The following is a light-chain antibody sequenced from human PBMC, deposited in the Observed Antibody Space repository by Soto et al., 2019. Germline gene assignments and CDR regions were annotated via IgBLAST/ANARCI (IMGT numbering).Light chain of an antibody. Sequence: NFMLTQPLSVSESPGKTVTISCTRSSGNIASGFVQWYQQRPGSAPTTVIYEVNQRPSGVPDRFSGSIDTSSNSATLTISGLKTEDEAVYYCQSYHSSYPYVFGTGTKLTVL. CDR2: EVN. J-gene: IGLJ1*01. V-gene: IGLV6-57*03. CDR3: QSYHSSYPYV. CDR1: SGNIASGF.